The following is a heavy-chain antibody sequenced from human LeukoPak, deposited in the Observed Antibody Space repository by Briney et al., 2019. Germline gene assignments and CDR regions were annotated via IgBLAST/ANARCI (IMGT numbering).Heavy chain of an antibody. V-gene: IGHV4-61*02. CDR2: IYTSGST. J-gene: IGHJ4*02. CDR3: ARGLRYFD. D-gene: IGHD3-9*01. CDR1: GGSISSGSYY. Sequence: PWETLSLTCTVSGGSISSGSYYWSWIRQPAGKRLEWIGRIYTSGSTNYNPSLKSRVTISVDTSKNQFSLKLSSVTAADTAVYYCARGLRYFDWGQGTLVTVSS.